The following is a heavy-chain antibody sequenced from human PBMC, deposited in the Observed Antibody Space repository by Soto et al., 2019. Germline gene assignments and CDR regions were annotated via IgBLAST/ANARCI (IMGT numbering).Heavy chain of an antibody. CDR1: GGPISSGGYY. CDR3: ARALRGYSGLRGYYYYYMDV. Sequence: QVQLQESGPGLGKPSQTLSLTCTVSGGPISSGGYYWSWIRQHPGKGLEWIGYIYYSGSTYYNPSLKSRVTISVDTSKNQFSLKLSSVTAADTAVYYCARALRGYSGLRGYYYYYMDVWGKGTTVTVSS. D-gene: IGHD5-12*01. CDR2: IYYSGST. J-gene: IGHJ6*03. V-gene: IGHV4-31*03.